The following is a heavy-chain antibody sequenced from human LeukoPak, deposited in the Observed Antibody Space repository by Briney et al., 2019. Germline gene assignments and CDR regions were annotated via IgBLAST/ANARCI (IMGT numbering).Heavy chain of an antibody. CDR3: ACHEEATGPPAGMDV. Sequence: SVNVSCKASGGTFSSYAISWVRQAPGQGLEWMGRIIPILGIANYAQKFQGRVTITADKSTSTAYMELSSLRSEDTAVYYCACHEEATGPPAGMDVWGQGTTVTVSS. D-gene: IGHD1-26*01. J-gene: IGHJ6*02. CDR1: GGTFSSYA. CDR2: IIPILGIA. V-gene: IGHV1-69*04.